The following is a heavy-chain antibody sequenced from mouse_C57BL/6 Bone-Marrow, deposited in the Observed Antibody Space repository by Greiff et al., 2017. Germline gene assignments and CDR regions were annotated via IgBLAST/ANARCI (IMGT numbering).Heavy chain of an antibody. Sequence: VQLQQPGAELVKPGASVKMSCKASGYTFTSYWITWVKQRPGQGLEWIGDIYPGSGSTNYNEPFKSKATLTVDTSSSTAYMKLSSLTSEDSAVYYGFTYYGSSYWYFDVWGTGTTVTVSS. CDR1: GYTFTSYW. CDR2: IYPGSGST. CDR3: FTYYGSSYWYFDV. D-gene: IGHD1-1*01. J-gene: IGHJ1*03. V-gene: IGHV1-55*01.